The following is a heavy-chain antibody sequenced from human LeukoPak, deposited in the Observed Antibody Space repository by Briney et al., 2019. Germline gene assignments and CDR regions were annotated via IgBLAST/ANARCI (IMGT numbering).Heavy chain of an antibody. CDR1: GFTFSSYG. CDR2: IGPAGDP. Sequence: PGRSLRLSCAASGFTFSSYGMHWVRQATGEGLEWVSGIGPAGDPYYPGSVKGRFTISRENARNSLYLQMNGLRAGDTAVYYCAREGGGSYAGTLDYWGQGTLVTVSS. D-gene: IGHD1-26*01. CDR3: AREGGGSYAGTLDY. V-gene: IGHV3-13*05. J-gene: IGHJ4*02.